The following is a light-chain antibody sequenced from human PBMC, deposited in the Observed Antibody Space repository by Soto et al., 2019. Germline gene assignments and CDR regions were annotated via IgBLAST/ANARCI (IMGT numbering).Light chain of an antibody. CDR2: DVS. CDR3: NSYTSSSTLYV. Sequence: QSVLTQPASVSGSPGQSITISCTGTSSDIGGYNYVSWYQQHPGKVPKLMIADVSHRPSGVSDRFSGSKSGNTASLTISGLQAEDEADYYCNSYTSSSTLYVFGTGTKLTVL. J-gene: IGLJ1*01. V-gene: IGLV2-14*03. CDR1: SSDIGGYNY.